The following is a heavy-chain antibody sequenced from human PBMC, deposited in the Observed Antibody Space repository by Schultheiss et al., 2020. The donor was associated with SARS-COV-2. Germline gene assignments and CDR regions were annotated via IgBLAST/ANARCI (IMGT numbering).Heavy chain of an antibody. D-gene: IGHD3-9*01. CDR3: ARALIFDWLPAYYYYGMDV. J-gene: IGHJ6*02. CDR1: GFTFSSYS. CDR2: ISSSSSYI. V-gene: IGHV3-21*01. Sequence: GGSLRLSCAASGFTFSSYSMNWVRQAPGKGLEWVSSISSSSSYIYYADSVKGRFTISRDNAKNSLYLQMNSLRAEDTAVYYCARALIFDWLPAYYYYGMDVWGQGTTVTVSS.